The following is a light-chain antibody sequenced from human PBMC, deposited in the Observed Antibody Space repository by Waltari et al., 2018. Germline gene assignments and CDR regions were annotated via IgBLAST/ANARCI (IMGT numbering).Light chain of an antibody. CDR2: GAS. CDR1: QSVSSN. CDR3: QQYNNWQGT. V-gene: IGKV3-15*01. Sequence: ETVMTQSPATLSVSPGERATLSCRASQSVSSNLAWYQQKPGQAPMLLIYGASTRATGIPARFSGSGSGTEFTLTISSLQSEDFAVYYCQQYNNWQGTFGGGTKVEIK. J-gene: IGKJ4*01.